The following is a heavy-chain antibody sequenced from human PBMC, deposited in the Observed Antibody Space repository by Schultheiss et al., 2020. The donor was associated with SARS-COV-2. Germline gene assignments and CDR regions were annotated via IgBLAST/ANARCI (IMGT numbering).Heavy chain of an antibody. Sequence: SVKVSCKASGGTFSSYAISWVRQAPGQGLEWMGRIIPILGIANYAQKFQGRVTITADKSTSTAYMELSSLRSEDTAVYYCAREGYCSSTSCYRPYYYYYGMDVWGQGTTVTVSS. V-gene: IGHV1-69*04. CDR3: AREGYCSSTSCYRPYYYYYGMDV. J-gene: IGHJ6*02. CDR2: IIPILGIA. CDR1: GGTFSSYA. D-gene: IGHD2-2*01.